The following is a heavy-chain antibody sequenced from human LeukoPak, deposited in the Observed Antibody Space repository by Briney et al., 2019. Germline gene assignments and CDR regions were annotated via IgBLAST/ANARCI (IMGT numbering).Heavy chain of an antibody. CDR3: ARGRAEDY. CDR2: INHSGST. J-gene: IGHJ4*02. V-gene: IGHV4-34*01. CDR1: GGSFSGYY. Sequence: SETLSLTCAVYGGSFSGYYWSWIRQPLGKGLEWIGEINHSGSTNYNPSLKSRVTISVDTSKNQFSLKLSSVTAADTAVYYCARGRAEDYWGQGTLVTVSS.